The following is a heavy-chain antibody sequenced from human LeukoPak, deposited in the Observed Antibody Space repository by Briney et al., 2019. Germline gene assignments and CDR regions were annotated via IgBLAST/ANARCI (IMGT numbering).Heavy chain of an antibody. Sequence: SETLSLTCTVSGGSFSSSSYYWGWIRQPPGKGLEWIGSIYYSGSTFYNPSLKSRVTISLDTSKNQFSLKLSSVTAADTAVYYCARERLGYYDRSGLDYWGQGTLVTVSS. V-gene: IGHV4-39*07. CDR3: ARERLGYYDRSGLDY. CDR2: IYYSGST. J-gene: IGHJ4*02. CDR1: GGSFSSSSYY. D-gene: IGHD3-22*01.